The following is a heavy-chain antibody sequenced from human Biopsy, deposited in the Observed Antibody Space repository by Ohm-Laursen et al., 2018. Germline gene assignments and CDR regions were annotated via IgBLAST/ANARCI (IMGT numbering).Heavy chain of an antibody. J-gene: IGHJ5*02. CDR2: IYDRGST. CDR3: AREPRIAAVAYFDP. CDR1: GDSVSSGSFY. D-gene: IGHD6-13*01. Sequence: SLTCTVSGDSVSSGSFYWTWIRQPPGQGLEYIGYIYDRGSTANYNPSLESRVTMSVDTSKNQFSLILSSMTAADTAVYYCAREPRIAAVAYFDPWGQGTLVTVSS. V-gene: IGHV4-61*01.